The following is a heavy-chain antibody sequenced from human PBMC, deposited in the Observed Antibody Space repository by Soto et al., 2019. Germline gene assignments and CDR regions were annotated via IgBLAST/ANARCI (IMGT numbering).Heavy chain of an antibody. Sequence: GGSLRLSCAASGFTFSSYAMSWVRQAPGKGLEWVANIKQDGSEKYYVDSMKGRFTISRDNGKNTLYLQMNSLRSDDTAVYYCARHIVGATAPNAFDIRGQGTMVTVSS. CDR1: GFTFSSYA. CDR3: ARHIVGATAPNAFDI. V-gene: IGHV3-7*01. CDR2: IKQDGSEK. J-gene: IGHJ3*02. D-gene: IGHD1-26*01.